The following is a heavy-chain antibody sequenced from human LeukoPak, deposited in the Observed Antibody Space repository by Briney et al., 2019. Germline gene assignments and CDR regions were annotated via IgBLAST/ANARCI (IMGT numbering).Heavy chain of an antibody. V-gene: IGHV4-38-2*02. CDR3: ARRNTMRPLDY. CDR1: GYSISNGYY. Sequence: PSETLSLTCTVSGYSISNGYYWGWIRQPPGKGLEWVGSIYHRGSTFYNPSLRSRVTISVDTSKNQFSLKLSSVTAADTAVYYCARRNTMRPLDYWGQGTLVTVSS. J-gene: IGHJ4*02. CDR2: IYHRGST. D-gene: IGHD3-10*01.